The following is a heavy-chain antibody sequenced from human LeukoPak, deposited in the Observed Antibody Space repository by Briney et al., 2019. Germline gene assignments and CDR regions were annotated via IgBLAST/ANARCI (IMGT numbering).Heavy chain of an antibody. CDR1: GYTFTSYG. CDR2: ISAYNGNT. J-gene: IGHJ4*02. CDR3: ARDPPYCSSTSCYLDY. D-gene: IGHD2-2*01. V-gene: IGHV1-18*01. Sequence: ASVKVSCKASGYTFTSYGISWVRQAPGQGLEWMGWISAYNGNTNYAQKLQGRVTMTTDTSTSTAYMELRSLRSDDTAVYYCARDPPYCSSTSCYLDYWGQGTLVTVSS.